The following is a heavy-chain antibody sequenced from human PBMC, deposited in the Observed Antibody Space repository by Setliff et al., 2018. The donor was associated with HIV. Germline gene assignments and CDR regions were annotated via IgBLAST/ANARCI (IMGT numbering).Heavy chain of an antibody. CDR3: ARRAEDLAINPPSFDYYFDY. CDR2: INPKSGAT. Sequence: ASVKVSCKTFGYRFTDFYVNWVRQAPGQGLEWMGWINPKSGATKNAQKFQGRVTMTRDTSISTVYMELSSLRSDDTALYFCARRAEDLAINPPSFDYYFDYWGQGTPVTAPQ. J-gene: IGHJ4*02. D-gene: IGHD3-9*01. CDR1: GYRFTDFY. V-gene: IGHV1-2*02.